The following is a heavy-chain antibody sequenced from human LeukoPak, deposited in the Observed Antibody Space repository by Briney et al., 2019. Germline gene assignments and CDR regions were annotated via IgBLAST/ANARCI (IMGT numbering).Heavy chain of an antibody. J-gene: IGHJ4*02. D-gene: IGHD2-21*02. CDR1: GDSISSGGHY. Sequence: SETLSLTCTVSGDSISSGGHYWGWVRQTPGKGLEWIASIYYSGSTYYSPSLKSRVTMSVDTSENQFFLRLTSVTAADTAVYYCARRGGCGGDCFFDYWGQGTVVAVSS. V-gene: IGHV4-39*01. CDR3: ARRGGCGGDCFFDY. CDR2: IYYSGST.